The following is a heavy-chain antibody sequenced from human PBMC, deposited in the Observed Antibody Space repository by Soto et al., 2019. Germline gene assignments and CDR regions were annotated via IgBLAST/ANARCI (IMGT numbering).Heavy chain of an antibody. CDR3: ARWWSGSRQGFDP. CDR1: GGSISSGDYY. CDR2: IYYSGST. V-gene: IGHV4-31*03. J-gene: IGHJ5*02. Sequence: QVQLQESGPGLVKPSQTLSLTCTVAGGSISSGDYYWSWIRQHPGKGLEWIGYIYYSGSTYYNPSVKSRVTISVDTAKNQFSLKLSSVTAADTAVYYCARWWSGSRQGFDPWGQRTLVTVSS. D-gene: IGHD3-3*01.